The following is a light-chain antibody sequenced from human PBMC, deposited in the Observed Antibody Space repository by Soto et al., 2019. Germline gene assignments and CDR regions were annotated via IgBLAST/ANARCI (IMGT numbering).Light chain of an antibody. CDR1: SGHRNYA. CDR3: QIWGTGIRV. Sequence: QPVLTQSPSASASLGASVTLTCTLSSGHRNYAIAWHQQQPEKGPRYLMKVNIDGSHNKGDGIPDRFSGSSSGAERYLTISSLPSEDAADYYCQIWGTGIRVFGGGTKLTVL. J-gene: IGLJ2*01. CDR2: VNIDGSH. V-gene: IGLV4-69*01.